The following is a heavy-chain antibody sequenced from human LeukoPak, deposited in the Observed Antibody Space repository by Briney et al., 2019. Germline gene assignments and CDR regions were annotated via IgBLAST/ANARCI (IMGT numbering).Heavy chain of an antibody. CDR2: IYTGGST. CDR3: ARAVSWTDYYYYMDV. V-gene: IGHV4-4*07. Sequence: PSETLSLTCTVSGVSVTTYYWSWIRQPAGKGLEWIGRIYTGGSTNYNPSLKSRVTISVDTSKNQFSLKLSSVTAADTAVYYCARAVSWTDYYYYMDVWGKGTTVTVSS. D-gene: IGHD6-13*01. CDR1: GVSVTTYY. J-gene: IGHJ6*03.